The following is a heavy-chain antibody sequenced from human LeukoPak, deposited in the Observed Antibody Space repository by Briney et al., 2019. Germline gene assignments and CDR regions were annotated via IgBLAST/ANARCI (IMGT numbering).Heavy chain of an antibody. Sequence: GGSLRLSCAASGFTFSSYSMNWVRQAPGKGLEWVSYISSSSSTIYYADSVKGRFTISRDNAKNSLYLQMNSLRAEDTAVYYCARGGLGAAGSWGQGTLVTVSS. J-gene: IGHJ5*02. CDR3: ARGGLGAAGS. CDR2: ISSSSSTI. V-gene: IGHV3-48*01. D-gene: IGHD6-13*01. CDR1: GFTFSSYS.